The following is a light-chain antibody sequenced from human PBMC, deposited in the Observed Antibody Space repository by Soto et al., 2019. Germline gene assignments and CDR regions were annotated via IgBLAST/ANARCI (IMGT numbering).Light chain of an antibody. V-gene: IGLV2-14*01. Sequence: QSALTQPASVSGSPGQSITISCTGTSSDVGAYNYVSWYQQHPGKAPKLMIFEASDRPSGVSNRFSGSKSGNTASLTISGLQAEDEADYYCSSYISSNTLVFGGGTKVTVL. CDR3: SSYISSNTLV. J-gene: IGLJ2*01. CDR2: EAS. CDR1: SSDVGAYNY.